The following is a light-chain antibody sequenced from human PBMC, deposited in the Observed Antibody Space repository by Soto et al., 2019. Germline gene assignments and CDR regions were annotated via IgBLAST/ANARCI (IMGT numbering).Light chain of an antibody. Sequence: DIVMTQSPDSLAVSLGERATINCKSSQSVLYSSNDKNFLTWYQQKPGQPPKLLIYWASTRESGVPDRFSGSGSGTDFTLTINSLQAADVAVYYCHQCYSSPWTFGQGTKVEIK. CDR2: WAS. V-gene: IGKV4-1*01. J-gene: IGKJ1*01. CDR1: QSVLYSSNDKNF. CDR3: HQCYSSPWT.